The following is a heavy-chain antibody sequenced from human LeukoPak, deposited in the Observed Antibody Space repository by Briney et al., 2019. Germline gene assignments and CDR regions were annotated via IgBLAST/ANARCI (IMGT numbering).Heavy chain of an antibody. Sequence: PGGSLRLSCAASGFTVSSNYMSWVRQAPGKGLEWVSVIYSGGSTYYADSVKGRFTISRDNSKNTLYLQMNSLRAEDTAVYYCARAPAAALLQGPIGYWGQGTLVTVSS. CDR3: ARAPAAALLQGPIGY. CDR2: IYSGGST. D-gene: IGHD2-2*01. V-gene: IGHV3-66*01. CDR1: GFTVSSNY. J-gene: IGHJ4*02.